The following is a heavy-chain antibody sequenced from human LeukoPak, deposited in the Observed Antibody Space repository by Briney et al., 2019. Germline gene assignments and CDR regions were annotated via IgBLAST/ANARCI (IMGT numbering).Heavy chain of an antibody. J-gene: IGHJ6*02. Sequence: ASVKVSRKASGYTFTGYYMHWVRQAPGQGLEWMGWINPNSGGTNYAQKFQGRVTMTRDTSISTAYMELSRLRSDDTAVYYCARGYGSGSTHYYYYYGMDVWGQGTTVTVSS. D-gene: IGHD3-10*01. V-gene: IGHV1-2*02. CDR1: GYTFTGYY. CDR2: INPNSGGT. CDR3: ARGYGSGSTHYYYYYGMDV.